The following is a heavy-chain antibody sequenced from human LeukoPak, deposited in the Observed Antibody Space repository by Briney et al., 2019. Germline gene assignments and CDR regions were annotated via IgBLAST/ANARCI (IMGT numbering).Heavy chain of an antibody. Sequence: SETLSLTCTVSGGSISSSSCYWGWIRQPPGKGLEWIGSIYYSGSTYYNPSLKSRVTISVDTSKNQFSLKLSSVTAADTAVYYCARHLTYYDFWSGYTGGYFDYWGQGTLVTVSS. J-gene: IGHJ4*02. CDR1: GGSISSSSCY. V-gene: IGHV4-39*01. CDR3: ARHLTYYDFWSGYTGGYFDY. CDR2: IYYSGST. D-gene: IGHD3-3*01.